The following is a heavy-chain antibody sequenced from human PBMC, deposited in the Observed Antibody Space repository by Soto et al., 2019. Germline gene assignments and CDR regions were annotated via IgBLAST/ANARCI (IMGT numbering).Heavy chain of an antibody. V-gene: IGHV4-59*01. CDR3: ARGGYPDTGRNTLAY. D-gene: IGHD2-15*01. CDR2: IYYSGST. Sequence: QVQLQESGPGLVKPSETLSLTCIVSGGFITNYYWYWIRQPPGKGLEWIGYIYYSGSTNYNPSLNSRVTISVDTSKNQFYLRRRSVPPADTAVYYCARGGYPDTGRNTLAYWGRGTLVTVSS. CDR1: GGFITNYY. J-gene: IGHJ4*02.